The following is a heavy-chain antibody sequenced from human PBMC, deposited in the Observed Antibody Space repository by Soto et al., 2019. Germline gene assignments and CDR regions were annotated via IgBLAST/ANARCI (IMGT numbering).Heavy chain of an antibody. J-gene: IGHJ4*02. CDR1: GGSISSSSYY. D-gene: IGHD3-22*01. CDR2: IYYSGST. CDR3: ASHSSDYYDSSGSFDY. V-gene: IGHV4-39*01. Sequence: TSETLSLTCTVSGGSISSSSYYWGWIRQPPGKGLEWIGSIYYSGSTYYNPSLKSRVTISVDTSKKQFSLKLSSVTAADTAVYYCASHSSDYYDSSGSFDYWGQGTLVTVSS.